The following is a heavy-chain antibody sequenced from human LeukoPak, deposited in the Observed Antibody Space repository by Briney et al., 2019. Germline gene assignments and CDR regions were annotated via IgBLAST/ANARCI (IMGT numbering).Heavy chain of an antibody. CDR2: IYYSGST. J-gene: IGHJ4*02. V-gene: IGHV4-59*01. D-gene: IGHD1-1*01. CDR1: GGSISSYY. Sequence: PSETLSLTCTVSGGSISSYYWSWIRQPPGKGLEWIGYIYYSGSTNYNPSLKSRVTISVDTSKNQFSLKLSSVTAADTAVYYCARDGLDWNFDYWGQGTLVTLSS. CDR3: ARDGLDWNFDY.